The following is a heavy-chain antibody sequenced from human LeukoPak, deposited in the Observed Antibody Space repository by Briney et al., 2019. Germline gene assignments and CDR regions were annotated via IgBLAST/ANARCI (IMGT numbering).Heavy chain of an antibody. Sequence: PGRSLRLSCAASGFTFSSYAMHWVRQAPGKGLEWVAVISYDGSNKYYADSVKGRFTISRDNSKNTLYLQMNSLRVEDTAVYYCAGAWSRVDGFDIWGQGTMVTVSS. J-gene: IGHJ3*02. V-gene: IGHV3-30*04. CDR2: ISYDGSNK. CDR3: AGAWSRVDGFDI. CDR1: GFTFSSYA. D-gene: IGHD2-8*02.